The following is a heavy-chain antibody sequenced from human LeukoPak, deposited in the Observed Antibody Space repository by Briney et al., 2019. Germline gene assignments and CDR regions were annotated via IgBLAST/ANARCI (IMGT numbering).Heavy chain of an antibody. J-gene: IGHJ4*02. V-gene: IGHV4-4*02. Sequence: SGTLSLTCAVSGGYILTTNWWSWVRQPPGKGLEWIGEVHLSGASNYNPSLKSRVNMSIDKSKNQLSLELTSVTAADTAIYYCTRESGAFSPFGFWGQGTLVTVSS. CDR1: GGYILTTNW. CDR3: TRESGAFSPFGF. CDR2: VHLSGAS. D-gene: IGHD1-26*01.